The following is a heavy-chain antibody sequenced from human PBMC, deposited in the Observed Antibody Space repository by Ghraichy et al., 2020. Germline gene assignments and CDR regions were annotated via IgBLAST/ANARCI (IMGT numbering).Heavy chain of an antibody. CDR1: GFTFSSYA. CDR3: AKGGEYCSGGSCYSHLPWVDY. V-gene: IGHV3-23*01. D-gene: IGHD2-15*01. J-gene: IGHJ4*02. Sequence: GGSLRLSCAASGFTFSSYAMSWVRQAPGKGLEWVSAISGSGGSTYYADSVKGRFTISRDNSKNTLYLQMNSLRAEDTAVYYCAKGGEYCSGGSCYSHLPWVDYWGQGTLVTVSS. CDR2: ISGSGGST.